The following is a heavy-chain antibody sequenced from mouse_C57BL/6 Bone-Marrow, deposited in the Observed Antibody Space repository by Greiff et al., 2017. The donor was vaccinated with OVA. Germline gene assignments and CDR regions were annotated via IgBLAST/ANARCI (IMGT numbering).Heavy chain of an antibody. Sequence: VQLQQSGPELVKPGASVKISCKASGYSFTDYNMNWVKQSNGKSLEWIGVINPNYGTTSYNQKFKGKATLTVDQSSSTAYLQLNSLTSEDSAVYYCAFYYGSSYRYFDVWGTGTTVTFSS. CDR2: INPNYGTT. J-gene: IGHJ1*03. CDR3: AFYYGSSYRYFDV. V-gene: IGHV1-39*01. D-gene: IGHD1-1*01. CDR1: GYSFTDYN.